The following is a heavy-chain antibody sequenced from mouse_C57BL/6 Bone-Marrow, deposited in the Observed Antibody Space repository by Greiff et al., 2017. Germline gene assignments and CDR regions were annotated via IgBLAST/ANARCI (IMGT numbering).Heavy chain of an antibody. D-gene: IGHD1-1*01. CDR2: IDPENGDT. CDR3: TTGRFITTVVATDFDV. CDR1: GFNIKDDY. V-gene: IGHV14-4*01. Sequence: VQLQQSGAELVRPGASVKLSCTASGFNIKDDYMHWVKQRPEQGLEWIGWIDPENGDTEYASKFQGKATITADTSSNTAYLQHSSLTTEDTAVYYCTTGRFITTVVATDFDVWGTGTTVTVSS. J-gene: IGHJ1*03.